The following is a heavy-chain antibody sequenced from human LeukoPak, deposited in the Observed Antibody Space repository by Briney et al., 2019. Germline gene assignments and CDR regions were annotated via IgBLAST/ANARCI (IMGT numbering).Heavy chain of an antibody. CDR1: GFTFSSYS. J-gene: IGHJ5*02. CDR3: ARPSYYYDSSVFYYWFDP. Sequence: GGSLRLSCAASGFTFSSYSMNWVRQAPGKGLEWVSYISSSSSVTWYADSVKGRFTISRDNTKNSLYLQMSSLRAEDTAVYYCARPSYYYDSSVFYYWFDPWGQGTLVTVSS. CDR2: ISSSSSVT. D-gene: IGHD3-22*01. V-gene: IGHV3-48*04.